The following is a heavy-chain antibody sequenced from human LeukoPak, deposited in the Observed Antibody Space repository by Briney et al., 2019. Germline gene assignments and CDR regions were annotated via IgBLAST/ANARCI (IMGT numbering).Heavy chain of an antibody. CDR3: ARGQMGYYYDSSGYYYVGEYYFDY. V-gene: IGHV4-34*01. CDR2: INHSGST. J-gene: IGHJ4*02. D-gene: IGHD3-22*01. Sequence: SETLSLTCTTYGGSFSNYYWSWIRQPPGKGLEWIGEINHSGSTNYNPSLKSRVTMSVDTSKNQFSLKLSSVTAADTAVYYCARGQMGYYYDSSGYYYVGEYYFDYWGQGTLVTVSS. CDR1: GGSFSNYY.